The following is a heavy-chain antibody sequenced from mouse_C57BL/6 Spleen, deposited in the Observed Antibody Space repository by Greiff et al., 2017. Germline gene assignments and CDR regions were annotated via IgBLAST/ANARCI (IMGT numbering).Heavy chain of an antibody. CDR1: GYTFTSYW. J-gene: IGHJ2*01. CDR3: ARSGFITTVYGDY. D-gene: IGHD1-2*01. V-gene: IGHV1-64*01. Sequence: VQLQQPGAEPVKPGASVKLSCKASGYTFTSYWMHWVKQRPGQGLEWIGMIHPNSGSTNYNEKFKSKATLTVDKSSSTAYMQLSSLTSEDSAVYYCARSGFITTVYGDYWGQGTTLTVSS. CDR2: IHPNSGST.